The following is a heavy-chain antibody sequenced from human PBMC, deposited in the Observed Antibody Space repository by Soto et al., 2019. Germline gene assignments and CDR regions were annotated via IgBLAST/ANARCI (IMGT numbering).Heavy chain of an antibody. CDR1: GGSVSSGSFY. V-gene: IGHV4-30-2*01. CDR2: IYHSGST. D-gene: IGHD3-22*01. CDR3: ARGGVDYYDSSGYYFSPYYFDY. Sequence: SETLSLTCTVSGGSVSSGSFYWNWIRQPPGKGLEWIGYIYHSGSTYYNPSLKSRVTISVDRSKNQFSLKLSSVTAADTAVYYCARGGVDYYDSSGYYFSPYYFDYWGQGTLVTV. J-gene: IGHJ4*02.